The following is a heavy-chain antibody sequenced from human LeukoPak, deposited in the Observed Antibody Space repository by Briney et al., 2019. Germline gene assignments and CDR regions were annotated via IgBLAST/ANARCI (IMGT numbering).Heavy chain of an antibody. CDR2: IDARSGIT. V-gene: IGHV3-48*01. CDR3: ARDRGQQSGFDY. CDR1: GFTFTIFG. J-gene: IGHJ4*02. Sequence: GGSLRLSCAASGFTFTIFGLNWVRQAPGKGPEWVSYIDARSGITYYADSVQGRFTLSRDNSKNTLYLQMNSLRAEDTAVYYCARDRGQQSGFDYWGQGTLVTVSS. D-gene: IGHD6-13*01.